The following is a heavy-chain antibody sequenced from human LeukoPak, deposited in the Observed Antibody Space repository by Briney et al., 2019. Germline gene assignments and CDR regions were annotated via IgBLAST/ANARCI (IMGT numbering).Heavy chain of an antibody. J-gene: IGHJ4*02. CDR2: ISAGGGNT. CDR3: AKDLGVRYFDWLIPGSDY. Sequence: KPGGSLTLSCAASGFTFRTFAMSWVRQAPGKGLECVSVISAGGGNTYYADSVKGRFTISRDNSKSTLYLQMTSLRAEDTAVYYCAKDLGVRYFDWLIPGSDYWGQGTLVTVSS. V-gene: IGHV3-23*01. D-gene: IGHD3-9*01. CDR1: GFTFRTFA.